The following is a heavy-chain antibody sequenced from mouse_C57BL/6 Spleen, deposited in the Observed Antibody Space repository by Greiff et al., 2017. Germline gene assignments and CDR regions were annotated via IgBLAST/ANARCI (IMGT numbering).Heavy chain of an antibody. J-gene: IGHJ2*01. V-gene: IGHV5-17*01. CDR3: ARQWRWLPRDY. D-gene: IGHD2-3*01. CDR1: GFTFSDYG. CDR2: ISSGSSTI. Sequence: EVHLVESGGGLVKPGGSLKLSCAASGFTFSDYGMHWVRQAPEKGLEWVAYISSGSSTIYYADTVTGRFTIARDNAKNTLFLQMTSLRSEDTAMYYCARQWRWLPRDYWGQGTTLTVSS.